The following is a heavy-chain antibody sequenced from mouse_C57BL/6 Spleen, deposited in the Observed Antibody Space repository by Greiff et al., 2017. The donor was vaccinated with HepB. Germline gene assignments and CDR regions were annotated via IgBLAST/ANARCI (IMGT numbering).Heavy chain of an antibody. CDR2: ISYDGSN. V-gene: IGHV3-6*01. J-gene: IGHJ1*03. D-gene: IGHD1-1*01. Sequence: ESGPGLVKPSQSLSLTCSVTGYSITSGYYWNWIRQFPGNKLEWMGYISYDGSNNYNPSLKNRISITRDTSKNQFFLKLNSVTTEDTATYYCARVEGITTVRYFDVWGTGTTVTVSS. CDR1: GYSITSGYY. CDR3: ARVEGITTVRYFDV.